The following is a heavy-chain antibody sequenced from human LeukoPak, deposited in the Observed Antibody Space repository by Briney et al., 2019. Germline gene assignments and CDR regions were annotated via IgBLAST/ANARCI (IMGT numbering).Heavy chain of an antibody. Sequence: GASVKVSCKASGYTFTGYYMHWVRQAPGQVLEWMGWINLNSGGTNYAQKFQGRVTMTRDTSISTAYMELSWLRSDDTAVYYCAREDFYDSSGYYKSKEYFQHWGQGTLVTVSS. D-gene: IGHD3-22*01. CDR1: GYTFTGYY. CDR2: INLNSGGT. J-gene: IGHJ1*01. V-gene: IGHV1-2*02. CDR3: AREDFYDSSGYYKSKEYFQH.